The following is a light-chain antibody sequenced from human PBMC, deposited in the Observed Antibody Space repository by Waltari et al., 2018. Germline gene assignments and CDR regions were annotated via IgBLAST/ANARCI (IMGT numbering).Light chain of an antibody. J-gene: IGKJ4*01. V-gene: IGKV3-20*01. CDR2: GTS. CDR1: QTGDNNY. Sequence: IVLTQSPGTLSLSPVARATLACRASQTGDNNYLPWYQQKPGQAPRLLIYGTSNMDTDIPARFSGSGSRTDFTLTIVRLEPEDFAVYYCQHYVRFFPVTFGGGTKVEIK. CDR3: QHYVRFFPVT.